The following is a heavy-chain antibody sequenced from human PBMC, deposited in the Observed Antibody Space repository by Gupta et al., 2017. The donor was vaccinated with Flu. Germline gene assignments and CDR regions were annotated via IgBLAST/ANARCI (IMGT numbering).Heavy chain of an antibody. V-gene: IGHV4-39*01. CDR1: GGSISNNGYY. J-gene: IGHJ4*02. Sequence: QLQLQESGPGLVKPSETLSLTCTVSGGSISNNGYYWGWIRQPPGKGLDWIGSIYYSGTTYYNPSLQSRVTISVDTSKNQFSLKLSSVTAADTALYYCARLVSSSWYFDYWGQGTLVTVSS. D-gene: IGHD6-13*01. CDR2: IYYSGTT. CDR3: ARLVSSSWYFDY.